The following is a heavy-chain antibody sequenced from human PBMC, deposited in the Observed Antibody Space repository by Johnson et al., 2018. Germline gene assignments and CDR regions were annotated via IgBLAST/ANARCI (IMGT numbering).Heavy chain of an antibody. Sequence: EQLVESGGGVVEDGRSLRLPCAASGFTFSSYGMHWVRQAPGKGLEWVAVISYDGSNKYYADSVKGRFIISRDNSTNTVYLQMSSLRGEDTAVYYFARDMGLTTGDYWGQGTLVTVSS. CDR3: ARDMGLTTGDY. CDR1: GFTFSSYG. V-gene: IGHV3-30*03. J-gene: IGHJ4*02. D-gene: IGHD4/OR15-4a*01. CDR2: ISYDGSNK.